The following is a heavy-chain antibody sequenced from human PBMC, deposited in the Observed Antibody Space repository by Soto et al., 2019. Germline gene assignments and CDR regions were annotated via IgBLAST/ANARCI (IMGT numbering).Heavy chain of an antibody. CDR1: GVSISSYY. Sequence: SETLSLTCTASGVSISSYYWSWIRQPPGKGLEWIGYIYYSGSTNYNPSLKSRVTISVDTSKNQFSLKLSSVTAADTAVYYCSIVVMVRGVQSPNYGMDVWGQGTTVTVSS. V-gene: IGHV4-59*01. CDR2: IYYSGST. CDR3: SIVVMVRGVQSPNYGMDV. J-gene: IGHJ6*02. D-gene: IGHD3-10*01.